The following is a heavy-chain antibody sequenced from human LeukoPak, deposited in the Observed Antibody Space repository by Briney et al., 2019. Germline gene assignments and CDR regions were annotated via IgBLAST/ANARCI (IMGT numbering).Heavy chain of an antibody. CDR3: ARGLNSWYNY. V-gene: IGHV1-8*01. CDR1: GYTFTTYD. D-gene: IGHD6-13*01. J-gene: IGHJ4*02. Sequence: APVKVSCKASGYTFTTYDINWVRQATGQGLEWMGWMNPNSGNTGYAQQFHGRVSMTRDISTSTAYMELSSLRSEDMAVYYCARGLNSWYNYWGQGTLVIVSS. CDR2: MNPNSGNT.